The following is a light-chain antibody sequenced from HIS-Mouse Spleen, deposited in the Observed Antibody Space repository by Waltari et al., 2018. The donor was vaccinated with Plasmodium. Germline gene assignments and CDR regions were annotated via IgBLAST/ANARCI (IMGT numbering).Light chain of an antibody. CDR2: GAS. Sequence: EIVLTQSPGTLSLSPGERATLSCRASQSVSSSYLAWYQQKPDQAPRLLSYGASSRATGIPDRFSGSGSGTDFTLTISRLEPEDFAVYYCQQYGSSPPLTFGGGTKVEIK. CDR1: QSVSSSY. V-gene: IGKV3-20*01. CDR3: QQYGSSPPLT. J-gene: IGKJ4*01.